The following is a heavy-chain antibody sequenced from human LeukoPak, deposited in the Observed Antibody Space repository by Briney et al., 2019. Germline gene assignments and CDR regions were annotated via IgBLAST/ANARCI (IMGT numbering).Heavy chain of an antibody. V-gene: IGHV3-33*01. CDR3: ARDGVRSGYHEGPDY. D-gene: IGHD3-22*01. Sequence: GWSLRLSCAASGFTFSSYGMHWVRQAPGKGLEWVAVIWYDGSNKYFADSVKGRFTISRDNSKNTLYLQMNSLRAEDTAVYYCARDGVRSGYHEGPDYWGQGTLVTVSS. J-gene: IGHJ4*02. CDR2: IWYDGSNK. CDR1: GFTFSSYG.